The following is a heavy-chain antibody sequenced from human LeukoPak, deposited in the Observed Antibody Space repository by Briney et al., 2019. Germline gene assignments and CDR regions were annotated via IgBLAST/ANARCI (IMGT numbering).Heavy chain of an antibody. CDR1: GYTFTTYY. V-gene: IGHV1-46*01. J-gene: IGHJ4*02. Sequence: ASVNVSYKASGYTFTTYYMHWVRQAPGQGLEWMGIINPSGGSTGYQQKFQGRVTMTRDTSTNTVYMELSSLRSEDTAVYYCATSAYGEPPLYGGQGTPVTVSS. D-gene: IGHD4-17*01. CDR2: INPSGGST. CDR3: ATSAYGEPPLY.